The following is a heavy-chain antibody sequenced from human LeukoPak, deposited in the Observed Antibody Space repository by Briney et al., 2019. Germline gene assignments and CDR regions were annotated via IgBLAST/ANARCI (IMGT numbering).Heavy chain of an antibody. J-gene: IGHJ3*02. D-gene: IGHD4-17*01. Sequence: PSETLSLTCVVYGGSVSGYYWSWIRQPPGKGLEWIGSIYYSVSTYYNPSLKSRVTMSVDTSKNQFSLKLSSVTAADTAVYYCATKHDYGDLDAFDIWGQGTMVTVSS. CDR2: IYYSVST. V-gene: IGHV4-34*11. CDR1: GGSVSGYY. CDR3: ATKHDYGDLDAFDI.